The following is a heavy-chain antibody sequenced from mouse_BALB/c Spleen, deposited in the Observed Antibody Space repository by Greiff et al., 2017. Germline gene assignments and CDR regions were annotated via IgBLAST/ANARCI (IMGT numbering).Heavy chain of an antibody. D-gene: IGHD4-1*01. CDR1: GYTFTSYT. Sequence: VQLQQSAAELARPGASVRMSCKASGYTFTSYTMHWVKQRPGQGLEWIGYINPSSGYTEYNQKFKDKTTLTADKSSSTAYMQLSSLTSEDSAVYYCARELGSWFAYWGQGTLVTVSA. V-gene: IGHV1-4*02. CDR3: ARELGSWFAY. J-gene: IGHJ3*01. CDR2: INPSSGYT.